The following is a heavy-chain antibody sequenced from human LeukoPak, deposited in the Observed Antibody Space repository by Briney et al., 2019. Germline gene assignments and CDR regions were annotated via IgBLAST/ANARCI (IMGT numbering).Heavy chain of an antibody. V-gene: IGHV3-30-3*01. CDR1: GFTFRNYA. Sequence: PGGSLRLSCAASGFTFRNYAMHWVRQAPGKGLDWVAAISYAGTTKYYADSVKGRFTVSRDDSKNMLYLQMNSLRAEDTAVYYYARDQAVAGNGFLGFWGQGTLVTVSS. CDR2: ISYAGTTK. D-gene: IGHD6-19*01. CDR3: ARDQAVAGNGFLGF. J-gene: IGHJ4*02.